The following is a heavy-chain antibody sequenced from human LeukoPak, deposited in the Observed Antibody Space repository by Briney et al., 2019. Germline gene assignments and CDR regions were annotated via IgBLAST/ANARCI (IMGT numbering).Heavy chain of an antibody. CDR1: GFTFSSYW. Sequence: GGSLRLSCAASGFTFSSYWMHWVRQAPGKGLVWVSRINSDGSSTSYADSVKGRFTISRDNSKNTLYLQMNSLRAEDTAVYYCARVILPYYYYYMDVWGKGTTVTVSS. J-gene: IGHJ6*03. CDR2: INSDGSST. V-gene: IGHV3-74*01. D-gene: IGHD2-15*01. CDR3: ARVILPYYYYYMDV.